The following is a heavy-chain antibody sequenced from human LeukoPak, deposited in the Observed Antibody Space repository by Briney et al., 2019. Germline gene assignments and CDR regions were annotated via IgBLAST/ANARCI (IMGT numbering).Heavy chain of an antibody. CDR3: ARERQITMIVPDYFDY. J-gene: IGHJ4*02. CDR2: ISSSSSYI. Sequence: PGGSLRLSCAASGFTFSSYSMNWVGQAPGKELEWVSSISSSSSYIYYADSVKGRFTISRDNAKNSLYLQMNSLRAEDTAVYYCARERQITMIVPDYFDYWGQGTLVTVSS. CDR1: GFTFSSYS. V-gene: IGHV3-21*01. D-gene: IGHD3-22*01.